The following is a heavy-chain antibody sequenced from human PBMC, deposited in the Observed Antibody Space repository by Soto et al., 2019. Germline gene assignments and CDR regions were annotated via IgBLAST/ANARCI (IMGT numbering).Heavy chain of an antibody. CDR2: IAFDGSKV. CDR1: GFTFSGNG. Sequence: QVQLVESGGGVVQPGKSLRLSCAASGFTFSGNGMHWVRQGPGKGLEWVASIAFDGSKVYYADSVQGRFTISRDNSNSRLXLXXXXXXXXXXXXYYCARDVGDYAFFDWGQGALVTVSS. J-gene: IGHJ4*02. CDR3: ARDVGDYAFFD. V-gene: IGHV3-33*05. D-gene: IGHD3-16*01.